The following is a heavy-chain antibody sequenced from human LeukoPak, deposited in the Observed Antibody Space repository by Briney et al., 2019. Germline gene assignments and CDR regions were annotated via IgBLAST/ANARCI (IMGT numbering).Heavy chain of an antibody. CDR1: GYTFTSYG. CDR3: ARDVQLSLNWFDP. Sequence: ASVTDSCKATGYTFTSYGISWVRQAPGQGLEWMGWISAYNGNTNYAQKLQGRVTMTTDTSTSTAYMELRSLRSDDTAVYYCARDVQLSLNWFDPWGQGTLVTVSS. CDR2: ISAYNGNT. D-gene: IGHD5-24*01. V-gene: IGHV1-18*01. J-gene: IGHJ5*02.